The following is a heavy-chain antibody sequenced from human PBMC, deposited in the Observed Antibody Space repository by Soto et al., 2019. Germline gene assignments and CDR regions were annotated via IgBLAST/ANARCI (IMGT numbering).Heavy chain of an antibody. CDR2: IYYSGST. Sequence: QVQLQESGPGLVKPSQTLSLTCTVSGGSISSGGYYWSWIRQHPGKCLEWIGYIYYSGSTYYNPSLKSRVTISVDTSKNQFSLKLSSVTAADTAVYYCARTMVRVINWFDPWGQGTLVTVSS. CDR3: ARTMVRVINWFDP. J-gene: IGHJ5*02. CDR1: GGSISSGGYY. V-gene: IGHV4-31*03. D-gene: IGHD3-10*01.